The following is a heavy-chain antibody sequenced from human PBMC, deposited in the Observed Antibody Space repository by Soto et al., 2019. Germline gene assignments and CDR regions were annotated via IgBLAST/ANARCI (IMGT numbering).Heavy chain of an antibody. D-gene: IGHD2-15*01. CDR3: ARGIRIYYGMDV. J-gene: IGHJ6*02. Sequence: LRLSCEASGFTFSSYWMHWVRQVPGKGLVWVSRLNGDGTTTNYADSVKGRFTISRDNAKNTVYLQMSSLRAEDTAVYYCARGIRIYYGMDVWGQGTTGTVSS. CDR2: LNGDGTTT. V-gene: IGHV3-74*01. CDR1: GFTFSSYW.